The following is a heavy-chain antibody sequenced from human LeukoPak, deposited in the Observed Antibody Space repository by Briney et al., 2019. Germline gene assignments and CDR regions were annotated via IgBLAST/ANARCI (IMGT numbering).Heavy chain of an antibody. CDR1: GFIVSNNQ. J-gene: IGHJ4*02. D-gene: IGHD6-13*01. CDR2: IYSGGST. CDR3: ATDSSLSSSWYIWDS. Sequence: AGSLRLSCAASGFIVSNNQMSWVRQAPGKGLEWVSVIYSGGSTFYPDSVKGRFTISRDNSKNRLYLQMNSLRAEDTAVYYCATDSSLSSSWYIWDSWGQGTLVTVSS. V-gene: IGHV3-53*01.